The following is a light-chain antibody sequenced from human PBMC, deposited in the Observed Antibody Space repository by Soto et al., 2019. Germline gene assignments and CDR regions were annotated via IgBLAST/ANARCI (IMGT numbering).Light chain of an antibody. CDR3: QQRSSWPST. CDR1: QSVSRY. Sequence: EIVLTQSPATLSLSPGERATLSCRASQSVSRYLAWYQQKPGQAPMLLIYDASNRATGIPARFSGSGSGTDFTLTITSLEPEDFAVYYCQQRSSWPSTFGGGTKVEI. J-gene: IGKJ4*01. V-gene: IGKV3-11*01. CDR2: DAS.